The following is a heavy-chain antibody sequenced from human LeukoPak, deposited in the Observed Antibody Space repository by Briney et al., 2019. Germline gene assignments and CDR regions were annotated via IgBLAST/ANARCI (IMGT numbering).Heavy chain of an antibody. J-gene: IGHJ4*02. V-gene: IGHV5-51*01. D-gene: IGHD4-17*01. Sequence: GESLKISCKGSGYSSTSYWIGWVRQMPGKGLEWMGIIYPGDSDTRYSPSFQGQVTISADKSISTAYLQWSSLKASDTAMYYCASTQPYGDYVFDYWGQGTXVTVSS. CDR2: IYPGDSDT. CDR1: GYSSTSYW. CDR3: ASTQPYGDYVFDY.